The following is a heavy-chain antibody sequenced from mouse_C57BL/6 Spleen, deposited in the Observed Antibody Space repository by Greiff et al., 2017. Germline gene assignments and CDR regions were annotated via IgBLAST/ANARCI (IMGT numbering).Heavy chain of an antibody. CDR2: IYPGDGDT. J-gene: IGHJ2*01. D-gene: IGHD2-2*01. CDR1: GYAFSSYW. Sequence: VQLQQSGAELVKPGASVKISCKASGYAFSSYWMNWVKQRPGKGLEWIGQIYPGDGDTNYNGKFKGKATLTADKSYSTAYMQLSSLTSEDSAVYFCAVLLWFGEEFDYWGQGTTLTVSS. V-gene: IGHV1-80*01. CDR3: AVLLWFGEEFDY.